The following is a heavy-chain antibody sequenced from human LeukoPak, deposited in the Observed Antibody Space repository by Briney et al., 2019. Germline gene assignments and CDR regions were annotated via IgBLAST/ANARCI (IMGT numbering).Heavy chain of an antibody. CDR1: GYTFTSYA. CDR2: INAGNGNT. D-gene: IGHD1-26*01. V-gene: IGHV1-3*01. Sequence: ASVKVSCKASGYTFTSYAMHWVRQAPGQRLEWMGWINAGNGNTKYSQKFQGRVTITRDTSASTAYMELSSLRSEDTAVYYCVGVGGLLHADFDYWGQGTLVTVSS. J-gene: IGHJ4*02. CDR3: VGVGGLLHADFDY.